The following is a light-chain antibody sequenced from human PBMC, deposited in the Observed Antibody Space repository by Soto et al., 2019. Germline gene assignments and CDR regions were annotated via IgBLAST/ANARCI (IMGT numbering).Light chain of an antibody. V-gene: IGKV3-15*01. Sequence: EIVLTHSPGTLSLSPGERATLSCSSSQSVSSSYLAWYQQKPGQAPRLLIYGASTRATGIPARFSASGSGTEFTLTISGLQSEDFAVYHCQQYNNWPPGTFGQGTKVDIK. CDR3: QQYNNWPPGT. J-gene: IGKJ1*01. CDR1: QSVSSSY. CDR2: GAS.